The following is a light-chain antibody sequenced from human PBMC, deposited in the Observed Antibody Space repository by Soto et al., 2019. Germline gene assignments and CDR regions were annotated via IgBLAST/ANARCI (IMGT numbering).Light chain of an antibody. CDR1: SSDVGGYNY. CDR3: SSYAGSNNLV. J-gene: IGLJ2*01. Sequence: QSALTQPPSASGSPEQSVTISCTGTSSDVGGYNYVSWYQQHPGKAPKLMIYEVSQRPSGVPDRFSGSKSGNTASLTVSGLQAEDEADYYCSSYAGSNNLVFGGGTKLTVL. CDR2: EVS. V-gene: IGLV2-8*01.